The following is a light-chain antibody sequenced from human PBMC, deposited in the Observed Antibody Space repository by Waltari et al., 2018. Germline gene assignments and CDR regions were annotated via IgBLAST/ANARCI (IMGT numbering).Light chain of an antibody. CDR2: ASS. Sequence: IQVTQSPSSLSASVGDSITFTCRSSQIIRTYLNWYQQKPGKAPKALIYASSTWLSGVPARFSGSASGTQFNLTISSLQPEDVATYYCQQSYSTPRTFGGGTKVDI. V-gene: IGKV1-39*01. CDR3: QQSYSTPRT. J-gene: IGKJ4*01. CDR1: QIIRTY.